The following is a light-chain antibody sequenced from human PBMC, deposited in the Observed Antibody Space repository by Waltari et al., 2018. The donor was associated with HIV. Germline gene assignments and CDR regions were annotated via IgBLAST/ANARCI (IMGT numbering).Light chain of an antibody. CDR1: NIGSKS. J-gene: IGLJ2*01. CDR2: DDR. CDR3: QVWESSSDHVV. Sequence: SCVRTQSPSVSVALGQTANIAWGGNNIGSKSGHWYEQKQGQAPALVIYDDRDRPSGIPERFSGSNSGHTATLSIGRVEAGDEADYYCQVWESSSDHVVIGGGTKLTV. V-gene: IGLV3-21*02.